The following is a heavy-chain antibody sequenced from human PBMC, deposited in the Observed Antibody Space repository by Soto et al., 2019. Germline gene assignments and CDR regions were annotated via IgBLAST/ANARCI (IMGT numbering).Heavy chain of an antibody. Sequence: QVQLVESGGGVVQPGRSLRLSCAASGFTFSTHAMHWVRQAPGKGLECVAIVSFDGSNKYYADSVKGRFTISRDNSKNTIYLQMSGLTPEDTAIYYCARDQTGITTTGGGRIDHWGQGTPVTVSS. D-gene: IGHD1-20*01. CDR1: GFTFSTHA. V-gene: IGHV3-30-3*01. CDR3: ARDQTGITTTGGGRIDH. CDR2: VSFDGSNK. J-gene: IGHJ4*02.